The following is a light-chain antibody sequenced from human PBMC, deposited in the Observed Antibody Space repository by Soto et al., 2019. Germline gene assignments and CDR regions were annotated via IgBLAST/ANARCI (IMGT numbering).Light chain of an antibody. J-gene: IGKJ5*01. CDR2: AAS. V-gene: IGKV1-16*01. CDR1: QGISSS. Sequence: DIQMTQSPSSLSASVGDRVTITCRASQGISSSLAWFQQKPGKAPKTLIYAASSLHSGVPSRFSGSASGTDFTLTISSLQPEDFATYYCQHYNGYPQIFGQGTRLEIK. CDR3: QHYNGYPQI.